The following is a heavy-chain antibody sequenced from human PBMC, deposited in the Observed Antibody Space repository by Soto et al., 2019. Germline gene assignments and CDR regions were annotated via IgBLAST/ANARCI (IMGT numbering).Heavy chain of an antibody. CDR2: ISGSGGST. J-gene: IGHJ4*02. CDR1: GFTFSSYA. CDR3: AKDSGAVMVRDYFDY. Sequence: GGSLRLSCAASGFTFSSYAMSWVRQAPGKGLEWVSAISGSGGSTLHADSVKGRFTISRDNSKNTLYLQMNSLRAEDTAVYYCAKDSGAVMVRDYFDYWGQGTLVTVSS. V-gene: IGHV3-23*01. D-gene: IGHD3-10*01.